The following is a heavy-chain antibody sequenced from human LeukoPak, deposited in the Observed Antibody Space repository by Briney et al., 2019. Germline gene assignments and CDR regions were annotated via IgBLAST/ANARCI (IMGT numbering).Heavy chain of an antibody. Sequence: GGSLRLSCAASGVTVSSNYMNWVRQAPGKGLEWVSVIYVGGNTYYADSGKGRFTISRDNPKNTLYLQMNSLRAEDTAVYYCARGDGYNFFDFWGQGTLVTVSS. CDR3: ARGDGYNFFDF. J-gene: IGHJ4*02. V-gene: IGHV3-66*02. CDR1: GVTVSSNY. CDR2: IYVGGNT. D-gene: IGHD5-24*01.